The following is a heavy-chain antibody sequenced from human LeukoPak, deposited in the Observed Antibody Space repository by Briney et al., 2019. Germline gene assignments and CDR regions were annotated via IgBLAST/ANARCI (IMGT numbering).Heavy chain of an antibody. CDR2: IKQDGSEK. CDR3: ARDRVAGSSYGTRFDY. Sequence: GGSLRLSCAASGFTFSSYWMSWVRQAPGKGLEWVANIKQDGSEKYYVDSVKGRFTISRDNAKNSLYLQMNSLRAEDTAVYYCARDRVAGSSYGTRFDYWGQGTLVTVSS. J-gene: IGHJ4*02. CDR1: GFTFSSYW. V-gene: IGHV3-7*01. D-gene: IGHD5-18*01.